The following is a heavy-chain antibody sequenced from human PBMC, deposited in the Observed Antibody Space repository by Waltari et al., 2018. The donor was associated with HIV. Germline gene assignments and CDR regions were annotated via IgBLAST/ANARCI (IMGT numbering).Heavy chain of an antibody. CDR1: GFTLNSVW. Sequence: EVQLVESGGDLLKPGGCLRLSCAASGFTLNSVWMSWVRQAPGEGLEWVGRIKTKGDGGATDYAAAVKGRFTISRDDSKNTVYLQMNSLKIEDTAVYYCTSEEDYGSGSHFDYWGQGTLVTVSS. J-gene: IGHJ4*02. CDR3: TSEEDYGSGSHFDY. D-gene: IGHD3-10*01. V-gene: IGHV3-15*01. CDR2: IKTKGDGGAT.